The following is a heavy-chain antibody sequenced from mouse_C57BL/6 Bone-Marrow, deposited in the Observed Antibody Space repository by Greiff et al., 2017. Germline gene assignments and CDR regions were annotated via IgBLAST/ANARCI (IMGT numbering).Heavy chain of an antibody. CDR3: ARRSNLKYFDV. CDR2: IHPNSGST. CDR1: GYTFTSYW. V-gene: IGHV1-64*01. D-gene: IGHD2-5*01. J-gene: IGHJ1*03. Sequence: QVQLQQPGAELVKPGASVKLSCKASGYTFTSYWMHWVKQRPGQGLEWIGMIHPNSGSTNYNEKFKSKATLTVDKSSSTAYMQLSSLTSEDSAVYYCARRSNLKYFDVWGTGTTVTVPS.